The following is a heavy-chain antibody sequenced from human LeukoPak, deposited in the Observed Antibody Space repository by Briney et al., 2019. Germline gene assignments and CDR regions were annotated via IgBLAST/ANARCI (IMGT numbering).Heavy chain of an antibody. D-gene: IGHD2-15*01. V-gene: IGHV4-39*02. CDR1: GGSISSSGYY. CDR2: IYYSGST. J-gene: IGHJ4*02. Sequence: SETLSLTCTVSGGSISSSGYYWGWIRQPPGKGLEYVGSIYYSGSTYYSSSLKSRVTISLDTSKNKFSLKLSSVTAADTAVYYCARDCSGGSCSSGDPDHWGQGALVTVSS. CDR3: ARDCSGGSCSSGDPDH.